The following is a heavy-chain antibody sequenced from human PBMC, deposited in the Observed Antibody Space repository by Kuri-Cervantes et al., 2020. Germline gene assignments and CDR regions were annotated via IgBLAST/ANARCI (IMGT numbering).Heavy chain of an antibody. CDR3: TTDGGDGFFDY. V-gene: IGHV3-23*01. D-gene: IGHD2-21*02. CDR1: GFRFTSYW. J-gene: IGHJ4*02. Sequence: ETLSLTCAASGFRFTSYWMSWVRQAPGKGLEWVSGISGSGGRTHYADSVEGRFTISRDNSKNTLYLQMNSLRAEDTAVYYCTTDGGDGFFDYWGQGTLVTVSS. CDR2: ISGSGGRT.